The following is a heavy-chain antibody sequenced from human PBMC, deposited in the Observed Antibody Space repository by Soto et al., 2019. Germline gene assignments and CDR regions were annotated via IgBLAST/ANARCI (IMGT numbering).Heavy chain of an antibody. D-gene: IGHD2-2*01. CDR3: AKGATTSCFSPFDI. Sequence: EVQLVESGGGLVQPGRSLRLSCAASAFSIDDYAMHWVRQVPGKGLEWVSGISWNSGNIVYADSVKGRFTISRDNAKHTLYLQMNSLKTEDTAVYYCAKGATTSCFSPFDIWGQGTMVTVSS. CDR1: AFSIDDYA. V-gene: IGHV3-9*01. CDR2: ISWNSGNI. J-gene: IGHJ3*02.